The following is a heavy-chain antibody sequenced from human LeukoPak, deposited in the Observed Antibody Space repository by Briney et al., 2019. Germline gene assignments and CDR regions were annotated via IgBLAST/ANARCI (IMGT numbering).Heavy chain of an antibody. V-gene: IGHV3-21*01. J-gene: IGHJ4*02. CDR1: GFTFSSYS. CDR3: ARDPADGDYVDY. D-gene: IGHD4-17*01. CDR2: ISSSSSYI. Sequence: GGSLRLSCAASGFTFSSYSMNWVRQAPGKGLEWVSSISSSSSYIYYADSVKGRFTISRDNAKNSLYLQMNSLRAEDTAVYYCARDPADGDYVDYWGQGTLVTVSS.